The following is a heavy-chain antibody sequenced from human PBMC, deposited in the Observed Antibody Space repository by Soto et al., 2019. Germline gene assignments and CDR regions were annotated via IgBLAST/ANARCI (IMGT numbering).Heavy chain of an antibody. CDR1: GYTFTSYG. J-gene: IGHJ4*02. CDR3: VVSAHPYYFDY. Sequence: QVQLVQSGAEVKKPGASVKVSCKASGYTFTSYGISWVRQAPGQGLEWMGWISAYNGNTNYAQKLQGRVTMTSGTYTSTAYMELRILRSDDTAVDYCVVSAHPYYFDYWGQGTLVTVSS. CDR2: ISAYNGNT. V-gene: IGHV1-18*01. D-gene: IGHD2-15*01.